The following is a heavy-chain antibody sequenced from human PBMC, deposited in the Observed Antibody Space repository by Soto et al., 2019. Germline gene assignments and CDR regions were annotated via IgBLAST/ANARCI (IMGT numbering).Heavy chain of an antibody. CDR3: ARSSRRYSSSWYSPFDP. Sequence: WWSLRLSCSASVFTCSSYSMNWCRQAPGKGLEWVSSISSSSSYIYYADSVKGRFTISRDNAKNSLYLQMNSLRAEDTAVYYCARSSRRYSSSWYSPFDPWGQGTLVTVSS. CDR2: ISSSSSYI. V-gene: IGHV3-21*01. D-gene: IGHD6-13*01. J-gene: IGHJ5*02. CDR1: VFTCSSYS.